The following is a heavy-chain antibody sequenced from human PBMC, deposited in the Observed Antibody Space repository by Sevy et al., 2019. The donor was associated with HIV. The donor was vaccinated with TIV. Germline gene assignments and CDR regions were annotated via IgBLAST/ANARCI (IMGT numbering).Heavy chain of an antibody. V-gene: IGHV3-23*01. Sequence: GGYLRLSCAASGFTFSSYAMSWVRQAPGKGLEWVSAISGSGGSTYYADSVKGRFTISRDNSKNTLYLQMNSLRAEDTAVYYCAKGGRVLRFLEWLSPMDYYMDVWGKGTTVTVSS. D-gene: IGHD3-3*01. CDR3: AKGGRVLRFLEWLSPMDYYMDV. J-gene: IGHJ6*03. CDR1: GFTFSSYA. CDR2: ISGSGGST.